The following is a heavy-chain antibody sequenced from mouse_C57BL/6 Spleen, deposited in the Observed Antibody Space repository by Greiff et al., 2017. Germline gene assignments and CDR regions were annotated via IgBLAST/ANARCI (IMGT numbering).Heavy chain of an antibody. CDR2: IDPETGGT. V-gene: IGHV1-15*01. CDR1: GYTFTDYE. Sequence: QVQLQQSGAELVRPGASVTLSCKASGYTFTDYEMHWVKQTPVHGLEWIGAIDPETGGTAYNQKFKGKAILTADKSSSTAYMELRSLTSEDSAVYYCTRIGVLRQSDYWGQGTTLTVSS. CDR3: TRIGVLRQSDY. D-gene: IGHD1-1*01. J-gene: IGHJ2*01.